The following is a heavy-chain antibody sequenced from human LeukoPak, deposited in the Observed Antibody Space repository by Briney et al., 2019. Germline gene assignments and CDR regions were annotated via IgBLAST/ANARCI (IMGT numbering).Heavy chain of an antibody. CDR2: ISYDGSNK. J-gene: IGHJ4*02. CDR1: GFTFSSYA. V-gene: IGHV3-30-3*01. Sequence: GGSLRLSCAASGFTFSSYAMHWVRQAPGKGLEWVAVISYDGSNKYYADSVKGRFTISRDNSKNTLYLQMNSLRAEDAAVYYCARETGSAVGSTDFDYWGQGTLVTVSS. CDR3: ARETGSAVGSTDFDY. D-gene: IGHD4-17*01.